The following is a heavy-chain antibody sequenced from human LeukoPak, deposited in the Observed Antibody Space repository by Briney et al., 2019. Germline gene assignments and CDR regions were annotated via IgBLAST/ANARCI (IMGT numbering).Heavy chain of an antibody. Sequence: QPGGSLRLSCAASGFTFSSYSMNWVRQAPGKGLEWVSYISSSSSTIYYADSVKGRFTISRDNAKNSLYLQMNSLRDEDTAVYYCARDQGRYSYGHGFDYWGQGTLVTVSS. CDR2: ISSSSSTI. J-gene: IGHJ4*02. CDR1: GFTFSSYS. V-gene: IGHV3-48*02. CDR3: ARDQGRYSYGHGFDY. D-gene: IGHD5-18*01.